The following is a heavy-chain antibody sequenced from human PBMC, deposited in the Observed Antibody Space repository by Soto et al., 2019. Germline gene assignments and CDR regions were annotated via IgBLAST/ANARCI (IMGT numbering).Heavy chain of an antibody. CDR2: INPNSGGT. CDR3: AAAYPGTHYGMDV. D-gene: IGHD1-1*01. J-gene: IGHJ6*02. CDR1: GYTFTGYY. V-gene: IGHV1-2*02. Sequence: SVKVSCKASGYTFTGYYMHWVRQAPGQGLEWMGWINPNSGGTNYAQKFQGRVTMTRDTSISTAYMELSRLRSDDTAVYYCAAAYPGTHYGMDVWGQGTTVTVSS.